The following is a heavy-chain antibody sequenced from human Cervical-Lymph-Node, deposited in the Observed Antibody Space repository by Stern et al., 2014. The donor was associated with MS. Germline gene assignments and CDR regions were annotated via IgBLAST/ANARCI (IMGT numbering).Heavy chain of an antibody. J-gene: IGHJ6*02. Sequence: EVQLVESGGGLVQPGGSLRLSCAASGFTFSSYAMSWVRQAPGKGLEWVSAISGSGGSTYYADSVKGRFTISRDNSKNTLYLQMNSLRAEDTAVYYCAKSIVVVVAALYYYYGMDVWGQGTTVTVSS. V-gene: IGHV3-23*04. CDR2: ISGSGGST. CDR3: AKSIVVVVAALYYYYGMDV. CDR1: GFTFSSYA. D-gene: IGHD2-15*01.